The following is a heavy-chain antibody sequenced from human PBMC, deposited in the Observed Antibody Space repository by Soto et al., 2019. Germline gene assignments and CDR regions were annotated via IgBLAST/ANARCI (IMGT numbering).Heavy chain of an antibody. CDR1: GFTFSSYA. CDR2: ISGSGGST. D-gene: IGHD1-26*01. V-gene: IGHV3-23*01. J-gene: IGHJ5*02. Sequence: EVQLLESGGGLVQPGGSLRLSCAASGFTFSSYAMSWVRQAPGKGLEWVSVISGSGGSTYYADSVKGRFTISRDNSKNTLYLQRNVLRAEDTAVYYCAKGQGELLAERDWFDPWGQGTLVTVSS. CDR3: AKGQGELLAERDWFDP.